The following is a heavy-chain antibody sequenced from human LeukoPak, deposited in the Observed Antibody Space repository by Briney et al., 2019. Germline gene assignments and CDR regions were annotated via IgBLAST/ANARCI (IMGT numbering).Heavy chain of an antibody. Sequence: ASVKVSCKASGYTFTGYYMHWVRQAPGQGVEWMGWINPNSGGTNYAQKFQGRITITRDTSISTAYMELSRLRSDDTAVYYCARGEVMTTTFDYWGQGTLVTVSS. CDR1: GYTFTGYY. CDR3: ARGEVMTTTFDY. CDR2: INPNSGGT. D-gene: IGHD4-11*01. V-gene: IGHV1-2*02. J-gene: IGHJ4*02.